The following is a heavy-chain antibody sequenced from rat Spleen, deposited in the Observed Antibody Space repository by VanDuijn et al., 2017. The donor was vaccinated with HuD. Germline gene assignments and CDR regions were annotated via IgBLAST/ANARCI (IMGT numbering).Heavy chain of an antibody. CDR3: ARRGNSVFWNFDF. J-gene: IGHJ1*01. D-gene: IGHD4-4*01. CDR1: GFTFSNSY. V-gene: IGHV5-25*01. CDR2: ISIGGYNT. Sequence: EVQLVESGGGLVQPGRSMKLSCAASGFTFSNSYMAWVRQAPTKGLEWFASISIGGYNTYYRDSVKGRFPISRDDAKSTLYLQMDSLRSEDTATYYCARRGNSVFWNFDFWGPGTMVSVSS.